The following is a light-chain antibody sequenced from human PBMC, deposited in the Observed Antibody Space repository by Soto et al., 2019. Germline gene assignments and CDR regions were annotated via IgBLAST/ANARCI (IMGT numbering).Light chain of an antibody. CDR2: DVT. Sequence: QSALTQSPSASGSPGQSVTISCTGTSSDIGGYNSVSWYQQHPGKARKVMIYDVTKRPSGVPDRFSGSKSGNTASLTVSALQAEDEADYYCSSYTDRKHLVFGTGTKLTVL. CDR1: SSDIGGYNS. CDR3: SSYTDRKHLV. V-gene: IGLV2-8*01. J-gene: IGLJ1*01.